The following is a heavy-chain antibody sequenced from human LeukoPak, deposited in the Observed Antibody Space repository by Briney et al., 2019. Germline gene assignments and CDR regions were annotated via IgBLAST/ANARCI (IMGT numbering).Heavy chain of an antibody. CDR2: IWKDGTNR. Sequence: PGRSLRLSCAASGFTFSHYGMHWVRQAPGKGPEGVAVIWKDGTNRYYGDSVKGRFTISRDDSKNTVYLQMNGLRAGDTAVYYCAKDAQRGFDYSNSLEYWGQGTLVTVSS. CDR3: AKDAQRGFDYSNSLEY. D-gene: IGHD4-11*01. V-gene: IGHV3-33*06. J-gene: IGHJ4*02. CDR1: GFTFSHYG.